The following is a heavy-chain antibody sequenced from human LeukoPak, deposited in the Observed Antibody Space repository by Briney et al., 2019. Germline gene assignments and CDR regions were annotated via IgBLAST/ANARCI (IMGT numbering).Heavy chain of an antibody. CDR2: INSDGSST. CDR1: GFTFSSYW. D-gene: IGHD6-19*01. Sequence: GGSLRLSCAASGFTFSSYWMHWVRQDPGKGLVWVSRINSDGSSTSYADSVKGRFTISRDNAKNTLYLQMNSLRAEDTAVYYCARALAVAGTGGYCWGQGTLVTVSS. CDR3: ARALAVAGTGGYC. V-gene: IGHV3-74*01. J-gene: IGHJ4*02.